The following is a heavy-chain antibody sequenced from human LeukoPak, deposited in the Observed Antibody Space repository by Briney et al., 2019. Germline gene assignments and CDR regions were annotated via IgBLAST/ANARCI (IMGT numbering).Heavy chain of an antibody. D-gene: IGHD2-2*01. V-gene: IGHV1-24*01. CDR3: TTREIVVEPAATSLVRGVLWRSDF. Sequence: ASVKVSCKVSGDTLTELSMHWVRQAPGKGLEWMGGFDPKEGERVYAQSFQGRFTMTEDTSSGTAYMELNSLRSEDTAVYYCTTREIVVEPAATSLVRGVLWRSDFWGHGTLVTVSS. CDR1: GDTLTELS. CDR2: FDPKEGER. J-gene: IGHJ4*01.